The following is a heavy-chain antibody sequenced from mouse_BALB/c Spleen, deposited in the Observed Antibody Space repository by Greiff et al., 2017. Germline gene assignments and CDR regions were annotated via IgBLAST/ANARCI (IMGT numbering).Heavy chain of an antibody. CDR2: INSNGGST. CDR3: ARDEVLRSYYFDY. D-gene: IGHD1-1*01. Sequence: EVKLVESGGGLVQPGGSLKLSCAASGFTFSSYGMSWVRQTPDKRLELVATINSNGGSTYYPDSVKGRFTISRDNAKNTLYLQMSSLKSEDTAMYYCARDEVLRSYYFDYWGQGTTLTVSS. J-gene: IGHJ2*01. V-gene: IGHV5-6-3*01. CDR1: GFTFSSYG.